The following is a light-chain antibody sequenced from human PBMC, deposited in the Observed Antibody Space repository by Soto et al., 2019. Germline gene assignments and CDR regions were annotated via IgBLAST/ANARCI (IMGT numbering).Light chain of an antibody. Sequence: EIVMTQSPATLSVSPGGRATLSCRASQSISDTLAWYQQKPGQAPRLLIHGASTRAPGFPARFSGSGSGTDFTLTVSSLQPDDFATYYCQQYNDSFRYTFGQGTKVDIK. CDR2: GAS. CDR1: QSISDT. J-gene: IGKJ2*01. CDR3: QQYNDSFRYT. V-gene: IGKV3-15*01.